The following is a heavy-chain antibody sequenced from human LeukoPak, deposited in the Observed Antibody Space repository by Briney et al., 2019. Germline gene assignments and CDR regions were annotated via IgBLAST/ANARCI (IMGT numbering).Heavy chain of an antibody. J-gene: IGHJ4*02. V-gene: IGHV3-23*05. D-gene: IGHD6-19*01. CDR1: EFIFSDYA. CDR2: IDKTTYPT. CDR3: AKFEGATIPGWFNDY. Sequence: GGSLRLSCAASEFIFSDYAMGWVRQAPGKGLEWVSTIDKTTYPTFYADSVKGRFTISRDNSKNTLYLQMNSLRTEDTAVSFCAKFEGATIPGWFNDYWGQGILVTVSS.